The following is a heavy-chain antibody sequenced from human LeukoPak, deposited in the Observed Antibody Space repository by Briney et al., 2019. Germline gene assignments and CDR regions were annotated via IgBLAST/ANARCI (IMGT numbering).Heavy chain of an antibody. Sequence: ERCLRLSCSASGFTFTNALMSWGRQAPGKGLELVDRNKSKPDGWTADYAARVKDRFTISRGDSNNMVYVQMNRLNSVYTGVYYCTTPLPYNYWGQGNLVTVSS. D-gene: IGHD1-14*01. CDR1: GFTFTNAL. CDR3: TTPLPYNY. J-gene: IGHJ4*02. V-gene: IGHV3-15*01. CDR2: NKSKPDGWTA.